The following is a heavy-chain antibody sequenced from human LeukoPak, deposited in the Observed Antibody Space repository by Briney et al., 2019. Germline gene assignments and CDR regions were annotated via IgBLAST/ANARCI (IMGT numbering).Heavy chain of an antibody. Sequence: ASVKVSCKASGYTFTGYYMHWVRQAPGQGLEWMGWINPNSGGTNYAQKFRGRVTMTRDTSISTAYMELSRLRSDDTAVYYCARAYTHYYYDSSDLLDYWGQGTLVTVSS. CDR2: INPNSGGT. CDR1: GYTFTGYY. V-gene: IGHV1-2*02. CDR3: ARAYTHYYYDSSDLLDY. D-gene: IGHD3-22*01. J-gene: IGHJ4*02.